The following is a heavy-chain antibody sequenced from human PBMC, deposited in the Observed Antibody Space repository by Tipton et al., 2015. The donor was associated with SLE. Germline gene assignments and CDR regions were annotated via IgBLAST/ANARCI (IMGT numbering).Heavy chain of an antibody. CDR1: GGSFSGYY. D-gene: IGHD6-25*01. CDR2: INHSGST. V-gene: IGHV4-34*01. Sequence: TLSLTCAVYGGSFSGYYWSWIRQPPGKGLEWIGEINHSGSTNYNPSLKSRVTISVDTSKNQFSLKLSSVTAADTAVYYCARRYSSADYWGQGTLVTVSS. J-gene: IGHJ4*02. CDR3: ARRYSSADY.